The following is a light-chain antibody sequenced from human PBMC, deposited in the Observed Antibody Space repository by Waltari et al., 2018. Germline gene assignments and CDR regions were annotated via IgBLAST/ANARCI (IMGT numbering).Light chain of an antibody. V-gene: IGKV4-1*01. Sequence: DIAMTQSPDSLAVSLGERATINCKSSRSVFYTDNNNNNLTWYQQKPGQPPQLLISWASTRESGVPDRFIGSGSGTDFTLTISSLQAEDVAVYYCHQHYTTPWTFGQGTLVEL. CDR1: RSVFYTDNNNNN. J-gene: IGKJ1*01. CDR2: WAS. CDR3: HQHYTTPWT.